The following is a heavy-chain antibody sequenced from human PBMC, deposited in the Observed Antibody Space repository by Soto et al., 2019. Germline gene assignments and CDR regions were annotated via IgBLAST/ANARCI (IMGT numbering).Heavy chain of an antibody. D-gene: IGHD1-7*01. V-gene: IGHV3-53*01. CDR3: AKDRRAGGNYGFYSDF. J-gene: IGHJ4*02. CDR2: IYIGEST. Sequence: GGSLRLSCAVSGFTVRSKYMSWVRQAPGKGLEWVSVIYIGESTYYADSVKGRFTISRDNSKNTLYLQMTSLRADDTAVYYCAKDRRAGGNYGFYSDFWGQGALVTVSS. CDR1: GFTVRSKY.